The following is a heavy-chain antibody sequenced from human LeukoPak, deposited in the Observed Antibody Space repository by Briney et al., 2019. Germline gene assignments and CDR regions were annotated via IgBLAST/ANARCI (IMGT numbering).Heavy chain of an antibody. Sequence: PSETLSLTCTVSGGPISSYYWSWIRQPPGKGLEWIGYIYYSGSTNYNPSLKSRVTISVDTSKNQFSLKLSSVTAADTAVYYCARIDDYYDSSGYPLDASDIWGQGTMVTVSS. V-gene: IGHV4-59*01. D-gene: IGHD3-22*01. CDR3: ARIDDYYDSSGYPLDASDI. J-gene: IGHJ3*02. CDR2: IYYSGST. CDR1: GGPISSYY.